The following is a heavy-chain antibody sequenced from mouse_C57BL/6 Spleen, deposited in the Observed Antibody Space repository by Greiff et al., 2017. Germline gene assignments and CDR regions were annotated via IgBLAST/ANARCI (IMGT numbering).Heavy chain of an antibody. J-gene: IGHJ3*01. CDR3: ARTILGGGFAY. Sequence: VQLQPHGAELVKPGASVKLSCKASGYTFTSYWMQWVKPRPGPGLEGIGEIDPSDSYTNYNQKFKGKATLTVDTSSSTAYMQLSSRTSEDSAVYYCARTILGGGFAYWGQGTLVTVSA. V-gene: IGHV1-50*01. CDR1: GYTFTSYW. D-gene: IGHD3-3*01. CDR2: IDPSDSYT.